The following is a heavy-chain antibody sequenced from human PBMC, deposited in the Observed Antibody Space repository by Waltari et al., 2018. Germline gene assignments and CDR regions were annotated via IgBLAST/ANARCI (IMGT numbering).Heavy chain of an antibody. V-gene: IGHV3-7*04. CDR3: AGGSGWLPDS. Sequence: EVHLVASGGGLVQPGGSLRLSCAASGFSFSNYWMNWVRQAPEKGLEWVANIEQDGSEKNYVDSVKGRFTISRDNAKSSVYLQMNSLRAEDTAVYYCAGGSGWLPDSWGQGTLVTVSS. D-gene: IGHD6-19*01. CDR2: IEQDGSEK. J-gene: IGHJ4*02. CDR1: GFSFSNYW.